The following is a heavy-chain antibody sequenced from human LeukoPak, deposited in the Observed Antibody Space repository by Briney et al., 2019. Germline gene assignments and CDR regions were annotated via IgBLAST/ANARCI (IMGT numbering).Heavy chain of an antibody. CDR1: GGSISSGGYC. J-gene: IGHJ3*02. Sequence: SQTLSLTCTVSGGSISSGGYCWSWIRQHPGKGLEWIGYIYYSGSTYYNPSLKSRVTISVDTSKNQFSLKLSSVTAADTAVYYCARNSGTNDAFDIWGQGTMVTVSS. CDR2: IYYSGST. D-gene: IGHD4-23*01. V-gene: IGHV4-31*03. CDR3: ARNSGTNDAFDI.